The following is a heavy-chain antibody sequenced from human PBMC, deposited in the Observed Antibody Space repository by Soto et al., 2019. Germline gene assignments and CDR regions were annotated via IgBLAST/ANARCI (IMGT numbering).Heavy chain of an antibody. Sequence: QVQLVESGGGVVQPGRSLRLSCAASGFTFSSYAMHWVRQSPGKGLEWMAVMSYDGSNKFYADSVKGRFTISRDNAKNTLYLEMSHLRAEDTAVYFCAREDPGDSYYYYGMDVWGQGTTVTVSS. D-gene: IGHD2-21*02. CDR2: MSYDGSNK. J-gene: IGHJ6*02. V-gene: IGHV3-30-3*01. CDR1: GFTFSSYA. CDR3: AREDPGDSYYYYGMDV.